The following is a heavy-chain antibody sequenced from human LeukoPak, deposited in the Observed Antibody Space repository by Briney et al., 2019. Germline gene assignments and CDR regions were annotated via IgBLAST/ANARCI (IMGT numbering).Heavy chain of an antibody. CDR1: GFTFSSYW. D-gene: IGHD6-13*01. J-gene: IGHJ4*02. Sequence: GSLRLSCAASGFTFSSYWMHWVRQAPGKGLVWVSRINTDGSGTIYADPVKGRFTISRDNAKNTLSLQMNSLRAEDTAVYYCARASSSSCDSWGQGNLVTVSS. CDR2: INTDGSGT. CDR3: ARASSSSCDS. V-gene: IGHV3-74*01.